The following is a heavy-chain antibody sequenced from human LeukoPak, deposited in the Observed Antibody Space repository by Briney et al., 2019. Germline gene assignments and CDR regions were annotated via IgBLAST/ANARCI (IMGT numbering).Heavy chain of an antibody. Sequence: GGSLRLSSAASGFTVSTYYMTWVRQAPGKGLECVSVIYSGGSTYYADSVKGRFTVSRDNSKNTLYLQMNSLRAEDTAMYYCARGLGYCTSTTCLLPFDYWGQGTLVTVSS. V-gene: IGHV3-53*01. D-gene: IGHD2-2*01. CDR2: IYSGGST. CDR1: GFTVSTYY. CDR3: ARGLGYCTSTTCLLPFDY. J-gene: IGHJ4*02.